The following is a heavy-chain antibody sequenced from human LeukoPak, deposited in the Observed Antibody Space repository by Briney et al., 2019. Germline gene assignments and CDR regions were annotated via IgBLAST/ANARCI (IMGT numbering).Heavy chain of an antibody. V-gene: IGHV5-51*01. D-gene: IGHD5-24*01. CDR1: GYSFTSYW. Sequence: GESLKISCKGSGYSFTSYWIGWVRQMSGKGLEWMGIIYPGDSDTRYSPPFQGQVTISADKSIITAYLRWSSLKASDTAMYYCARLGSGDGYNYFDYWGQGTLVTVSS. CDR3: ARLGSGDGYNYFDY. J-gene: IGHJ4*02. CDR2: IYPGDSDT.